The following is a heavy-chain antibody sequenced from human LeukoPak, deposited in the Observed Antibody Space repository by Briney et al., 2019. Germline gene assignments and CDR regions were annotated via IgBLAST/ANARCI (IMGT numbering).Heavy chain of an antibody. Sequence: ASVKVSCKASGYTFGTHWMHWVRQAPGQGLEWMGWINPNSGGTNYAQKFQGRVTMTRDTSISTAYMELSRLRSDDTAVYYCARGSGSYYGAFDIWGQGTMVTVSS. CDR2: INPNSGGT. V-gene: IGHV1-2*02. CDR3: ARGSGSYYGAFDI. CDR1: GYTFGTHW. J-gene: IGHJ3*02. D-gene: IGHD1-26*01.